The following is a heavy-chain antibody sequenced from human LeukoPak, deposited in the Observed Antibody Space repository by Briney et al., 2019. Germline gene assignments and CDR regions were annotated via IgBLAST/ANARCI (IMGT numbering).Heavy chain of an antibody. CDR1: EYTFTSYD. V-gene: IGHV1-8*01. Sequence: ASVKVSCKASEYTFTSYDINWVRQATGQGLEWMGWMNPNSGNTGYAQKFQGRVTMTRNTSISTAYMELSSLRSEDTAVYYCARGPWRSSTNCYYYWGQGTLVTVSS. J-gene: IGHJ4*02. D-gene: IGHD2-2*01. CDR2: MNPNSGNT. CDR3: ARGPWRSSTNCYYY.